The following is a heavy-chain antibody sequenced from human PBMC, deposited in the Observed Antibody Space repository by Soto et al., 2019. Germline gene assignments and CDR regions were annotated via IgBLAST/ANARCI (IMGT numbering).Heavy chain of an antibody. J-gene: IGHJ4*02. Sequence: GGSLLLSCAASGFTFSINDMHWVRQAPGRGLEWVAVISNDGSNKYYADSVKGRFTLSRDNSKNMVYLQMDSLRVEDTAVYYCAKDHQTYKWDSLGDYWGPGTRVTVFS. CDR2: ISNDGSNK. D-gene: IGHD1-7*01. V-gene: IGHV3-30*18. CDR3: AKDHQTYKWDSLGDY. CDR1: GFTFSIND.